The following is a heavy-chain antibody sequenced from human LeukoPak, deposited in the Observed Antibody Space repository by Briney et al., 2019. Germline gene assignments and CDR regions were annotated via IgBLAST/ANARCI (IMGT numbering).Heavy chain of an antibody. CDR3: ARDVSDCSGGSCYFTGCYYYYYGMDV. D-gene: IGHD2-15*01. CDR2: ISSSSSTI. CDR1: GFTFSSYS. J-gene: IGHJ6*02. Sequence: GGSLRLSCAASGFTFSSYSMNWVRQAPGKGLEWVSYISSSSSTIHYADSVKGRFTISRDNAKNSLYLQMNSLRDEDTAVYYCARDVSDCSGGSCYFTGCYYYYYGMDVWGQGTTVTVSS. V-gene: IGHV3-48*02.